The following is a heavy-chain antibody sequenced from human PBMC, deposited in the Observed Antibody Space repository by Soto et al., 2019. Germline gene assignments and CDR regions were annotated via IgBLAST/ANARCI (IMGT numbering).Heavy chain of an antibody. D-gene: IGHD3-3*01. J-gene: IGHJ4*02. Sequence: QVQLVQSGAEVKKPGASVKVSCKASGYTFTSYDINWVRQATGQGLEWMGWMNPNSGNTGHAQKFPGRLTMASNTSISTAYMELRSLRSEDTAVYCAARETSGSYDSWGQGTLVTVSS. V-gene: IGHV1-8*01. CDR3: ARETSGSYDS. CDR1: GYTFTSYD. CDR2: MNPNSGNT.